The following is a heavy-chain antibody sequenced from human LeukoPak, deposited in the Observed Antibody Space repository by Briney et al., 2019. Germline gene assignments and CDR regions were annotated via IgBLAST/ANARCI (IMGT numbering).Heavy chain of an antibody. Sequence: GASVKVSCKASGGTFSSYAISWVRQAPGQGLEWMGGIIPIFGTANYAQKFQGRVTITTDESTSTAYMELSSLRPGDTAVYYCASGSSSPGYFDYWGQGTLVTVSS. V-gene: IGHV1-69*05. CDR3: ASGSSSPGYFDY. CDR1: GGTFSSYA. D-gene: IGHD6-6*01. J-gene: IGHJ4*02. CDR2: IIPIFGTA.